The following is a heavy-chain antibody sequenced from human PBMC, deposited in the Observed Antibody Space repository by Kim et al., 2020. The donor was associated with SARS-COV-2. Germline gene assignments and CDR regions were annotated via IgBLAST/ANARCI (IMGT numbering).Heavy chain of an antibody. J-gene: IGHJ4*02. CDR2: ISYDGSNK. CDR3: ARPTPITMVRGALGY. D-gene: IGHD3-10*01. CDR1: GFTFSSYA. Sequence: GGSLRLSCAASGFTFSSYAMHWVRQAPGKGLEWVAVISYDGSNKYYADSVKGRFTISRDNSKNTLYLQMNSLRAEDTAVYYCARPTPITMVRGALGYWGQGTLVTVSS. V-gene: IGHV3-30*04.